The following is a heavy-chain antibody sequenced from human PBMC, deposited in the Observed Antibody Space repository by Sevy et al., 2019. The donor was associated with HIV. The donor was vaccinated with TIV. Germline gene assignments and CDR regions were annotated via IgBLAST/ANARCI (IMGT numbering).Heavy chain of an antibody. V-gene: IGHV1-69*13. D-gene: IGHD2-15*01. CDR1: GGTFSSYA. Sequence: ASVKVSCKASGGTFSSYAISWVRQAPGQGLEWTGGIIPIFGTANDAQKFQGRVTITADESTSTAYMELSSLRSEDTAVYYCARGYCSGGSCYSVYYYYGMDVWGQGTTVTVSS. J-gene: IGHJ6*02. CDR2: IIPIFGTA. CDR3: ARGYCSGGSCYSVYYYYGMDV.